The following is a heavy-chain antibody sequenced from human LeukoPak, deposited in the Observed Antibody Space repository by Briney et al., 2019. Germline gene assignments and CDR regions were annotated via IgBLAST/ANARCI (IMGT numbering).Heavy chain of an antibody. Sequence: GGSLRLSCVASGFTFSSDRMNWVRQAPGKGLEWVSTIYSGCDYIYYADSVKGRFTISRDNAKNSLYLQMNSLRAEDTAIYYCARDLPVSGAYHQFDSWGQGTLVTVSS. J-gene: IGHJ4*02. CDR1: GFTFSSDR. D-gene: IGHD4/OR15-4a*01. CDR3: ARDLPVSGAYHQFDS. CDR2: IYSGCDYI. V-gene: IGHV3-21*01.